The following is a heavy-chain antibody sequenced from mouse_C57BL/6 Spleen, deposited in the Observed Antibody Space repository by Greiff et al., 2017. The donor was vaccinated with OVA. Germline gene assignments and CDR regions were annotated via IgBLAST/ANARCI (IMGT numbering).Heavy chain of an antibody. CDR1: GYTFTSYW. D-gene: IGHD1-1*01. CDR2: IYPGSGST. CDR3: ARSDYYGSSYDY. Sequence: QVQLQQPGAELVKPGASVKLSCKASGYTFTSYWITWVKQRPGQGLEWIGDIYPGSGSTNYNEKFKSKATLTVDTSSSTAYMQLSSLTSEDSAVYYCARSDYYGSSYDYWGQGTTLTVSS. J-gene: IGHJ2*01. V-gene: IGHV1-55*01.